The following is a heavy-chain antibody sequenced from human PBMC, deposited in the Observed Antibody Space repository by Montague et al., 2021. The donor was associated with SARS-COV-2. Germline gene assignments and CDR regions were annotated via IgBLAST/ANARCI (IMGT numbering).Heavy chain of an antibody. V-gene: IGHV3-30*04. CDR3: AREGITAAGKDFDY. CDR1: GFTFSSYA. Sequence: SLRLSCAASGFTFSSYAMHWVRQAPGKGPEWVAVISYDGTNEYYADSVKGRFTISRDNSKNTLYLQMNSLRAEDTAVYYCAREGITAAGKDFDYWGQGTLVTVSS. J-gene: IGHJ4*02. D-gene: IGHD6-13*01. CDR2: ISYDGTNE.